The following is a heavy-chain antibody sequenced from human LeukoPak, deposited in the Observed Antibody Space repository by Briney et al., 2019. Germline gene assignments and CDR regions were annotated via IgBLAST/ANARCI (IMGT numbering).Heavy chain of an antibody. V-gene: IGHV4-61*08. CDR1: GGSISSGGYY. D-gene: IGHD5-12*01. CDR3: ARGGSRWLRQSKGPFDY. CDR2: IYYSGNT. Sequence: SETLSLTCTVSGGSISSGGYYWSWIRQPPGKGLEWIGYIYYSGNTNYNPSLKSRVTISVDTSKNQFSLKLSSVTAADTAVYYCARGGSRWLRQSKGPFDYWGQGTLVTVSS. J-gene: IGHJ4*02.